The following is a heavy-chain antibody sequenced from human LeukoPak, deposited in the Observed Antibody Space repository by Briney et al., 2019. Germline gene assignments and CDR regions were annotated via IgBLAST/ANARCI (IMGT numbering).Heavy chain of an antibody. J-gene: IGHJ4*02. CDR2: IYPGGGST. Sequence: GASVKVSCKASGYTFTGYYMHWVRQAPGQGLEWMGIIYPGGGSTSYAQKFQDRVTMTRDMSTSTVYMELSSLRSEDTAFYYCARDNDFDYWGQGTLVTVSS. CDR1: GYTFTGYY. CDR3: ARDNDFDY. D-gene: IGHD2-8*01. V-gene: IGHV1-46*01.